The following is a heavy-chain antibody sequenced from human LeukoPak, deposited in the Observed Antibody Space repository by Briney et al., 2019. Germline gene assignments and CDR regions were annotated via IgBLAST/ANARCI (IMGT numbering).Heavy chain of an antibody. CDR3: AKDARNYDFWSRTNEFDY. Sequence: TGGSLRLSSATSGFTFSSYAISWVRQAPGKGLEWVSAISGSGGSTYYADSVKGRFTISRDNSKNTLYLQMNSLRAEDTAVYYCAKDARNYDFWSRTNEFDYWGQGTLVTVSS. CDR1: GFTFSSYA. CDR2: ISGSGGST. J-gene: IGHJ4*02. V-gene: IGHV3-23*01. D-gene: IGHD3-3*01.